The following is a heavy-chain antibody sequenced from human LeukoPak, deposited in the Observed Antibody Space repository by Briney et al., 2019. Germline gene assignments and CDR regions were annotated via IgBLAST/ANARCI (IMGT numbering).Heavy chain of an antibody. CDR2: INWNSDNI. J-gene: IGHJ3*02. V-gene: IGHV3-9*01. CDR1: GFTFNNHA. CDR3: ARASYYYDTTGLGAVDI. D-gene: IGHD3-22*01. Sequence: SLRLSCAASGFTFNNHAMYCVRRPPGKCLEWDSAINWNSDNIGYADSVKGRFTISRDDAKNSLFLQMNSLRTEDTALYYCARASYYYDTTGLGAVDIWGQGTMVTVSS.